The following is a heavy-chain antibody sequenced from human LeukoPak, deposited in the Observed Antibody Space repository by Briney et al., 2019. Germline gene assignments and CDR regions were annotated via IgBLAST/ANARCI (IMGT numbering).Heavy chain of an antibody. CDR1: GFTFSSYA. V-gene: IGHV3-21*01. CDR3: ARDEFGSAPGRHSSSPLLD. D-gene: IGHD6-6*01. J-gene: IGHJ4*02. CDR2: ISSGSSYI. Sequence: GGSLRLSCAASGFTFSSYAMSWVRQAPGKGLEWVSSISSGSSYIYYADSVKGRFTISRDNAKNSLYLQMNSLRAEDTAIYYCARDEFGSAPGRHSSSPLLDWGQGTLVTVSS.